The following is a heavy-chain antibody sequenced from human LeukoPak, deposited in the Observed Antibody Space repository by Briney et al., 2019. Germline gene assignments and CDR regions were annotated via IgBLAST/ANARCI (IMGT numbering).Heavy chain of an antibody. Sequence: SETLSLTCAVYGGSFSGYYWSWIRQPPGKGLEWIGEINHSGSTNYNPSLKSRVTISVDTSKNQFSLKLSSVTAADTAVYYCARVWNDYGLLNWFDPWGQGTLVTVSS. CDR1: GGSFSGYY. V-gene: IGHV4-34*01. CDR2: INHSGST. J-gene: IGHJ5*02. D-gene: IGHD4-17*01. CDR3: ARVWNDYGLLNWFDP.